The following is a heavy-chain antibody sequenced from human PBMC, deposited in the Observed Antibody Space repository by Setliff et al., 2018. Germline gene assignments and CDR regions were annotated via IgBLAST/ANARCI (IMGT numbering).Heavy chain of an antibody. CDR3: ARGYSGYDNPWTDYYGMDV. V-gene: IGHV1-69*05. CDR1: GGTFSSYA. D-gene: IGHD5-12*01. Sequence: AASVKVSCKASGGTFSSYAISWVRQAPGQGLEWMGGIIPIFGTANYAQKFQGRVTITTDESTSTAYMELSSLRSEDTAVYYCARGYSGYDNPWTDYYGMDVWGQGTTVTVSS. CDR2: IIPIFGTA. J-gene: IGHJ6*02.